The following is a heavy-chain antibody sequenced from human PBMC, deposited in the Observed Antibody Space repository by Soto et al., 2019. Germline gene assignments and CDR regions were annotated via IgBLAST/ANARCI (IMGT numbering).Heavy chain of an antibody. CDR1: GYIFINYY. V-gene: IGHV1-46*01. Sequence: QVHLVQSGAEVKKPGASVKVSCKASGYIFINYYIHWVRQAPGQGLEWIGIINPNCGSTNYAQKFRGGVSMARDTSTSTVNMDLSSLRSDDTAVYYCARDLAAADYWGQGTLVTVSS. CDR2: INPNCGST. CDR3: ARDLAAADY. J-gene: IGHJ4*02. D-gene: IGHD6-13*01.